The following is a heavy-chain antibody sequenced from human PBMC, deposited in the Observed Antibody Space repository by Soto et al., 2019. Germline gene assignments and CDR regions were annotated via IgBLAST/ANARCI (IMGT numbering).Heavy chain of an antibody. D-gene: IGHD3-9*01. CDR2: IYYSGST. Sequence: SKTLSLTCTVSGGSISSSSYYWGWIRQPPGKGLEWIGSIYYSGSTYYNPSLKSRVTISVDTSKNQFSLKLSSVTAADTAVYYCARHIYDILTGYYHSPSWFDPWGQGTLVTVSS. J-gene: IGHJ5*02. V-gene: IGHV4-39*01. CDR1: GGSISSSSYY. CDR3: ARHIYDILTGYYHSPSWFDP.